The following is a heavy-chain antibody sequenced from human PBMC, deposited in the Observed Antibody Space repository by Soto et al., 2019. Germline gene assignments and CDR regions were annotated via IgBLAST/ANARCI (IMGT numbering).Heavy chain of an antibody. CDR2: IWYDGSNK. D-gene: IGHD3-10*02. V-gene: IGHV3-33*08. CDR1: GFTFISYA. Sequence: GGSLRLSCAASGFTFISYAMHWVRQAPGKGLEWVAVIWYDGSNKYYADSVKGRFTISRDDSKNSLYLQMNSLKTEDTAVYYCTSVQNWNFDSLGHGTLVTVSS. CDR3: TSVQNWNFDS. J-gene: IGHJ4*01.